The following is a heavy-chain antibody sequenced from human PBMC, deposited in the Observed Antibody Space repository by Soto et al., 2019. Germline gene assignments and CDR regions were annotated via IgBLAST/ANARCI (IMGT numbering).Heavy chain of an antibody. Sequence: GGSLRLSCAASGFTFSSYGMHWVRQAPGKGLEWVAVISYDGSNKYYADSVKGRFTISRDNSKNTLYLQMNSLRAEDTAVYYCAKGAHRGAAARNWFDPWGQGTLVTVSS. D-gene: IGHD6-13*01. J-gene: IGHJ5*02. CDR3: AKGAHRGAAARNWFDP. V-gene: IGHV3-30*18. CDR2: ISYDGSNK. CDR1: GFTFSSYG.